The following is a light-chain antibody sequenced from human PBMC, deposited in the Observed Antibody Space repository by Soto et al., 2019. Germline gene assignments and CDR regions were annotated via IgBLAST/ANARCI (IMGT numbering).Light chain of an antibody. V-gene: IGLV2-14*01. CDR2: EVS. CDR3: SSYTSSDTLV. J-gene: IGLJ1*01. CDR1: SSDLGGYNY. Sequence: QSALTQPASVSGSPGPSITVSCTGTSSDLGGYNYVSWYQHHPGKAPKLMIYEVSNRTSGVSNRFSGSKSGNTASLTISGLQAEDEAEYYCSSYTSSDTLVFGTGTKLTVL.